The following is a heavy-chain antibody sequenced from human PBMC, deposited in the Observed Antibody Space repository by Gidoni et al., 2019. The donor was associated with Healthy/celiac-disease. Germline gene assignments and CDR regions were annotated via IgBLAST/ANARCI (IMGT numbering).Heavy chain of an antibody. V-gene: IGHV1-69*04. CDR1: GGTFSSYA. J-gene: IGHJ4*02. CDR2: IIPIFGIA. D-gene: IGHD2-15*01. Sequence: QVQLVQSGAEVKKPGSSVKVSCMASGGTFSSYAISWVRQAPGQGLEWMGRIIPIFGIANYAQKFQGRVTITADKSTSTAYMELSSLRSEDTAVYYCALDLGYCSGGSCYSHDYWGQGTLVTVSS. CDR3: ALDLGYCSGGSCYSHDY.